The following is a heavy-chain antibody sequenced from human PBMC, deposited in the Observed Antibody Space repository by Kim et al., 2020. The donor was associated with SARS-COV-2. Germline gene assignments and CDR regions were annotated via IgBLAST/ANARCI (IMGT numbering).Heavy chain of an antibody. Sequence: GGSLRLSCAASGFTFNNYGMHWVRQAPGKGLEWVAFISYEGSKKYYADSVKGRFTISRDHSKNTLYLQMNSLRGEDTAVYYCAKVPAIFHIQIVGAPVD. J-gene: IGHJ4*01. V-gene: IGHV3-30*18. D-gene: IGHD1-26*01. CDR2: ISYEGSKK. CDR3: AKVPAIFHIQIVGAPVD. CDR1: GFTFNNYG.